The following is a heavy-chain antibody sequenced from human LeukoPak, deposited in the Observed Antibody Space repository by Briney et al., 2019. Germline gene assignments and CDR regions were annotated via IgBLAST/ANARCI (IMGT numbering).Heavy chain of an antibody. CDR3: ASSGSSDAFDI. J-gene: IGHJ3*02. D-gene: IGHD1-26*01. Sequence: SVKVSCKASGGTFSSYAISWVRQAPGQGLEWMGRIIPILGIANYAQKFQGRVTITADKSTSTTYMELSSLRSEDTAVYYCASSGSSDAFDIWGQGTMVTVSS. V-gene: IGHV1-69*04. CDR1: GGTFSSYA. CDR2: IIPILGIA.